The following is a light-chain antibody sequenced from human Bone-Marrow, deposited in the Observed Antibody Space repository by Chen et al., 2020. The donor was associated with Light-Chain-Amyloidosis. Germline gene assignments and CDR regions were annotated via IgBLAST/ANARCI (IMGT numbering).Light chain of an antibody. CDR3: QSADSSGTYEVI. CDR1: DLPTKY. J-gene: IGLJ2*01. CDR2: RDT. V-gene: IGLV3-25*03. Sequence: YELTQPTSVSVSPGQTARITCSGDDLPTKYAYWYQQKPGQAPVLVIHRDTERPSGISERFSGSSSGTTATLTISGVQAEDEADYHCQSADSSGTYEVIFGGGTKLTVL.